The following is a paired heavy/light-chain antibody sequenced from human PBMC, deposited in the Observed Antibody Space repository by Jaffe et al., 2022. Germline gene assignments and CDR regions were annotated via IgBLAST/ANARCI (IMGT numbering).Light chain of an antibody. CDR1: QSVSSSY. CDR2: SAS. V-gene: IGKV3-20*01. Sequence: EIVLTQSPGTLSLSPGERATLSCRASQSVSSSYLAWYQQKPGQAPRLLIYSASSRATGIPDRFSGSGSGTAFTLTISRLEPEDFAVYYCQHYYSSPYTFGQGTKLEIK. J-gene: IGKJ2*01. CDR3: QHYYSSPYT.
Heavy chain of an antibody. Sequence: EVHLLESGGGLVQPGGSLRLSCAASGFTFNTYGMTWVRQAPGKGLEWVSAIDGGGGGSTYDANPVKGRFTISRDNSRNTLYLQMNSLRAEDTAVYYCAKLSGYYASGTYHFDHWGQGTLVTVSS. J-gene: IGHJ4*02. V-gene: IGHV3-23*01. D-gene: IGHD3-10*01. CDR2: IDGGGGGST. CDR3: AKLSGYYASGTYHFDH. CDR1: GFTFNTYG.